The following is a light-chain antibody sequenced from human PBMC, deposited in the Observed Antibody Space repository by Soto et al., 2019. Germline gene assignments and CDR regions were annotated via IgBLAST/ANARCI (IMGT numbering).Light chain of an antibody. CDR1: QNVYTN. Sequence: ETVMTQSPATLSVSPGETATLSCRASQNVYTNLAWYQQKPGQAPRLVLYGASTRATGVPARFSGSGSGTEFTLTISSLQSEDFAVYYCQQHGSSPITFGQGTRLEIK. CDR2: GAS. CDR3: QQHGSSPIT. J-gene: IGKJ5*01. V-gene: IGKV3-15*01.